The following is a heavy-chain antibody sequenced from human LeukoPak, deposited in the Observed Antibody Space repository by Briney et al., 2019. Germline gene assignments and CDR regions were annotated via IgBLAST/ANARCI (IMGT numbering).Heavy chain of an antibody. D-gene: IGHD3-9*01. CDR1: GFTVSSNY. CDR2: IYSGGST. CDR3: AREGYYDILTGPDY. Sequence: GGSLRLSCAASGFTVSSNYMSWVRQAPGKGLEWVSVIYSGGSTYYADSVKGRFTISRDNSKNTLYLQMNSLRAEDTAVYYCAREGYYDILTGPDYWGQGTLVTVPS. V-gene: IGHV3-53*01. J-gene: IGHJ4*02.